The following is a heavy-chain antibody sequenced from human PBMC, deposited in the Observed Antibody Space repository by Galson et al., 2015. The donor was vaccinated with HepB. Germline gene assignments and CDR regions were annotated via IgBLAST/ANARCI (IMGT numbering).Heavy chain of an antibody. V-gene: IGHV3-33*06. CDR1: GSTFSGNW. Sequence: SLRLSCAAPGSTFSGNWMHWIRQAPGKGLEWVAVTWYDGTDKKYAESVKGRFTISRDNSKNTLYLQMNSVRVEDTAVYYCVKDRGMGSAWHVLEHWGQGALVTVSS. CDR3: VKDRGMGSAWHVLEH. CDR2: TWYDGTDK. D-gene: IGHD3-10*02. J-gene: IGHJ4*02.